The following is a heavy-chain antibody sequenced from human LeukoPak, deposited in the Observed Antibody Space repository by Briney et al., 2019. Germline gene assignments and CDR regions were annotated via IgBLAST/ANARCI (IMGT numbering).Heavy chain of an antibody. CDR2: MYTSGST. CDR3: ARASHDYGDYSHFDY. D-gene: IGHD4-17*01. V-gene: IGHV4-61*02. Sequence: SETLSLTCTVSGGSISSGSYYWSWIRQPAGQGLEYIGRMYTSGSTNYNPSLKTRVTISVDKSKNQFSLKLSSVTAADTAVYYCARASHDYGDYSHFDYWGQGTLVTVSS. J-gene: IGHJ4*02. CDR1: GGSISSGSYY.